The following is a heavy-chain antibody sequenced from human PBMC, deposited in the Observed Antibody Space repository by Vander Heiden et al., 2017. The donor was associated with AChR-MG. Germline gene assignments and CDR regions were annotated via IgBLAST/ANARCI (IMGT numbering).Heavy chain of an antibody. Sequence: QVQLVESGGGVVQPGRSLRLSCAASGFTFSSYAMHWVRQAPGKGLEWGAVISYDGSNKYYADSVKGRFTISRDNSKNTLYLQMNSLRAEDTAVYYCARGGSSSWYHPLNYYYMDVWGKGTTVTVSS. CDR2: ISYDGSNK. J-gene: IGHJ6*03. CDR3: ARGGSSSWYHPLNYYYMDV. CDR1: GFTFSSYA. D-gene: IGHD6-13*01. V-gene: IGHV3-30-3*01.